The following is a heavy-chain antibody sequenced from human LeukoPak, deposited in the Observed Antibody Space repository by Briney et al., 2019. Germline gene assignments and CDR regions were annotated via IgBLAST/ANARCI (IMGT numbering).Heavy chain of an antibody. CDR2: ISSSGSTI. Sequence: GGSLRLSCAASGFTFSSYEMNWVRQAPGKGLEWVSYISSSGSTIYYADSVKGRFTISRDNAKYSLYLQMNSLRAEDTAVYYCARAATVTTLYYWGQGTLVTVSS. D-gene: IGHD4-17*01. V-gene: IGHV3-48*03. J-gene: IGHJ4*02. CDR1: GFTFSSYE. CDR3: ARAATVTTLYY.